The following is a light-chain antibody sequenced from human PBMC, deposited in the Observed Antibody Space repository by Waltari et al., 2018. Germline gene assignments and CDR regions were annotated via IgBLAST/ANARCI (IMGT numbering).Light chain of an antibody. CDR2: AAS. CDR1: QGISNS. CDR3: QPYYRTRPWT. Sequence: DIQMTQSPSSLSASVGDRVTITCRASQGISNSLAWYQQKPGKAPKLLLYAASRLESGVPYRFSGSGSGTDYTLTISSLQPEDFATYYCQPYYRTRPWTFGQGTKVEIK. J-gene: IGKJ1*01. V-gene: IGKV1-NL1*01.